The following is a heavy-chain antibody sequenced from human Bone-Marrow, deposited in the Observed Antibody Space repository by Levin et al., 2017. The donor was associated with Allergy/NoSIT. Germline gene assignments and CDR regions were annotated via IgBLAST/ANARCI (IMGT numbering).Heavy chain of an antibody. V-gene: IGHV4-34*01. CDR1: GGSFSDYS. J-gene: IGHJ4*02. CDR2: INHSGNT. D-gene: IGHD3-22*01. Sequence: SETLSLTCAVYGGSFSDYSWTWIRQPPGKGLEWIGEINHSGNTKYNPSLKSRVTMSVDTSKNQFSLKLTSVTAADTAVYYCARGKGAITMIVVVITAAEFYFDSWGQGTQVTVPS. CDR3: ARGKGAITMIVVVITAAEFYFDS.